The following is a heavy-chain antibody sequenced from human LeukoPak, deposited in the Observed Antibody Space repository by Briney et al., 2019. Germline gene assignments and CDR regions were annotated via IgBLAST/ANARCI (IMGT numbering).Heavy chain of an antibody. D-gene: IGHD3-22*01. Sequence: PGRSLRLSCAASGFTFSHYALHWVRQAPGKGLEWVALIGHDGADKYYADSVKGRFLISRDNSKNMLFLQMNSLIIEDTAVYYCARNSDYYDYSPQSVWGQGTLVIVSS. V-gene: IGHV3-30*04. CDR2: IGHDGADK. CDR3: ARNSDYYDYSPQSV. CDR1: GFTFSHYA. J-gene: IGHJ4*02.